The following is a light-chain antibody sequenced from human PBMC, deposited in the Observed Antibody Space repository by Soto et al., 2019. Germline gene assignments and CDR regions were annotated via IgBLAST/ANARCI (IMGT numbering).Light chain of an antibody. V-gene: IGLV2-14*01. CDR1: SSDVGGYNY. CDR3: SSYTSSNTLVI. Sequence: QSALTQPASVSGSPGQSITISCTGTSSDVGGYNYVSWYQQHPGKAPKLMIYDVSNRPSGVSNRFSGSKSGNTASLTISGLQAEDEADYYCSSYTSSNTLVIFGGVTKLTVL. J-gene: IGLJ2*01. CDR2: DVS.